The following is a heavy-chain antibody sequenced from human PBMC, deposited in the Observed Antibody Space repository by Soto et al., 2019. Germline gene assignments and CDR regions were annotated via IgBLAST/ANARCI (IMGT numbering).Heavy chain of an antibody. CDR3: VRQAPRDNFYYFMDV. J-gene: IGHJ6*03. D-gene: IGHD2-15*01. CDR2: ISDSGST. CDR1: GGSISGYY. V-gene: IGHV4-59*08. Sequence: SETLSLTCSVSGGSISGYYWSWIRQPPGKELQWIGYISDSGSTNYNPSLKSRVIISVDTSQNQFSLKLSSVTAADTAVYSCVRQAPRDNFYYFMDVWGKGTTVTVSS.